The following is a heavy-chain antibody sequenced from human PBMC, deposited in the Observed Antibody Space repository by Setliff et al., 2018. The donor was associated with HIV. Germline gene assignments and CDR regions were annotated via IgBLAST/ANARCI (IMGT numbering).Heavy chain of an antibody. V-gene: IGHV1-69-2*01. Sequence: VKVSCQASGSTFADYYMHWVQQAPGKGLEWMGRVDPEDGETIYAEKFQGRVSITADTSTDTAYMDLSSLRFEDTAVYYCATRPPDYYGSGNSYPWGQGTLVTVSS. CDR1: GSTFADYY. CDR3: ATRPPDYYGSGNSYP. J-gene: IGHJ5*02. CDR2: VDPEDGET. D-gene: IGHD3-10*01.